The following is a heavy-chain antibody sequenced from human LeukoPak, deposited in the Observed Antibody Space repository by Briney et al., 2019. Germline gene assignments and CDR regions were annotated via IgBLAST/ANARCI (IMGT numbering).Heavy chain of an antibody. CDR2: IYYSGST. CDR3: ARLRLGDYYFDY. D-gene: IGHD4/OR15-4a*01. J-gene: IGHJ4*02. V-gene: IGHV4-39*01. Sequence: SETLSLTCTVSGGSISSSSYYWGWIRQPPGKGLEWIGNIYYSGSTYYNPSLKSRVTISVATSKNQFSLKLSSVTAADTVVYYCARLRLGDYYFDYWGQGTLVTVSS. CDR1: GGSISSSSYY.